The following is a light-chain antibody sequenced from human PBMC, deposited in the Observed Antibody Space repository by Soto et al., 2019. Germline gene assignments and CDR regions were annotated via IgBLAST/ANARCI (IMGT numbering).Light chain of an antibody. J-gene: IGKJ1*01. Sequence: EIVMTQSPATLSVSPGERATLSCRASQSVSSSYLAWYQQKPGQAPRLLIYGASSRATGIPDRFSGSGSGTDFTLTISRLEPEDFAVYYCQQYGSSPFPFGQGTKV. V-gene: IGKV3-20*01. CDR1: QSVSSSY. CDR2: GAS. CDR3: QQYGSSPFP.